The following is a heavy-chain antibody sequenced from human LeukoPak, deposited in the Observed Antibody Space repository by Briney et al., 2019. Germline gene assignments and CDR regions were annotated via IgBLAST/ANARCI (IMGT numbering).Heavy chain of an antibody. D-gene: IGHD3-9*01. V-gene: IGHV4-61*01. CDR1: GGSVSSGSYY. Sequence: SETLSLTCTVSGGSVSSGSYYWSWIRQPPGKGLEWIGYICYSGSTNYNPSLKSRVTISVDTSKNQFSLKLSSVTAADTAVYYCARGNYDILTGYLAPMALDIWGQGTMVTVSS. J-gene: IGHJ3*02. CDR3: ARGNYDILTGYLAPMALDI. CDR2: ICYSGST.